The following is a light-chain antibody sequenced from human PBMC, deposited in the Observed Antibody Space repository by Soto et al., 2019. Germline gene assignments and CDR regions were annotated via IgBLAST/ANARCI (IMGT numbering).Light chain of an antibody. CDR1: QSALYNSNNKNY. V-gene: IGKV4-1*01. J-gene: IGKJ2*01. Sequence: DIVMTQSPDSLAVSLGERATINCKSSQSALYNSNNKNYLAWYQQKPGQPPKLLIYWASTRESGDPDRCSGSWSGTDLTLTISSLQAGDVAVDYCQQYYSTPYTFGQGTKLEIK. CDR3: QQYYSTPYT. CDR2: WAS.